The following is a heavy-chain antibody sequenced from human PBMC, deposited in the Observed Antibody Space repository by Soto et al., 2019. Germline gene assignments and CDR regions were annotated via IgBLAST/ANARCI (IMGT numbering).Heavy chain of an antibody. CDR1: GFTFSSYG. CDR2: ISYDGSNK. J-gene: IGHJ4*02. CDR3: EKDPNSIAVAGTAY. D-gene: IGHD6-19*01. Sequence: PGGSLRLSFAASGFTFSSYGMHWVRQAPGKGLEWVAVISYDGSNKYYADYVKGRFTISRDNSKNTLYLQMNSLRAEDTAVYYCEKDPNSIAVAGTAYWGQGTLVTVSS. V-gene: IGHV3-30*18.